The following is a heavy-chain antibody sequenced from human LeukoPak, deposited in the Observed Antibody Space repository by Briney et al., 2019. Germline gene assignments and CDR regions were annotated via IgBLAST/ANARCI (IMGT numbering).Heavy chain of an antibody. D-gene: IGHD1-26*01. CDR3: AKSRGVVGATTSFDY. CDR1: GFTFSSYA. Sequence: GGSLRLSCAASGFTFSSYAMGWVRQAPGKGLEWVSPISGSGDYTYYADSVKGRFTISRDNSKNTLYLQMNSLRAEDTAVYYCAKSRGVVGATTSFDYWGQGSLVTVSS. J-gene: IGHJ4*02. CDR2: ISGSGDYT. V-gene: IGHV3-23*01.